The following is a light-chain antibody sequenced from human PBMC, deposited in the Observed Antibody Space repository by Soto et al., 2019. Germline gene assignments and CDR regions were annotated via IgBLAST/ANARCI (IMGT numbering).Light chain of an antibody. CDR3: CSYEGTYVV. CDR1: SSDVGGYNY. Sequence: QSALTHPRSVSGSPGQSVTISCTGTSSDVGGYNYVSWYQQHPGKAPKLMIFDVSKRPSGVPDRFSGSKSGNTASLTISGLQDEDEADYNCCSYEGTYVVFGGGTKVTVL. CDR2: DVS. V-gene: IGLV2-11*01. J-gene: IGLJ2*01.